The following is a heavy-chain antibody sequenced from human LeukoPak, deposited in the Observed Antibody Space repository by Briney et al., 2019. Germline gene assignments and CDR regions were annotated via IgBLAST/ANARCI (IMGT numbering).Heavy chain of an antibody. Sequence: GGSLRLSCAASGFAFSDYYMSWIRQAPGKGLEWVSYISSSGSTIYYADSVKGRFTISRDNAKNSLYLQMNSLRAEDTAVYYCARGVVAATYYFDYWGQGTLVTVSS. CDR3: ARGVVAATYYFDY. D-gene: IGHD2-15*01. CDR2: ISSSGSTI. CDR1: GFAFSDYY. J-gene: IGHJ4*02. V-gene: IGHV3-11*01.